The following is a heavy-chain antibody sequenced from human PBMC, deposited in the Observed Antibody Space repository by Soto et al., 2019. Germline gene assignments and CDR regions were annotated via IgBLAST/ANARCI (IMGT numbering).Heavy chain of an antibody. J-gene: IGHJ4*02. CDR1: GGTFSSYA. Sequence: SVKVYFKASGGTFSSYAISWVRQAPGQGLEWMGGIIPIFGTANYAQKFQGRVTITADESTSTAYMELSSLRSEETAVYYCARSRHDYGLFDYWGQGTLVTVSS. D-gene: IGHD4-17*01. CDR3: ARSRHDYGLFDY. V-gene: IGHV1-69*13. CDR2: IIPIFGTA.